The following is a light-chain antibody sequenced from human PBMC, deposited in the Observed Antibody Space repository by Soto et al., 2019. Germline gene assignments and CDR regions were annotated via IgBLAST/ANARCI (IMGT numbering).Light chain of an antibody. J-gene: IGLJ2*01. CDR3: SSYSGTNSNVI. Sequence: QSALTQPPSASGSPGQSVTISCAGTYSDIGDYNYVSWYQQHPYKVPKLIIYEVTKPPSGVPDRFSGSKSGYTASLTVSDLQPADEAVYYCSSYSGTNSNVIFGGGTQLTVL. V-gene: IGLV2-8*01. CDR2: EVT. CDR1: YSDIGDYNY.